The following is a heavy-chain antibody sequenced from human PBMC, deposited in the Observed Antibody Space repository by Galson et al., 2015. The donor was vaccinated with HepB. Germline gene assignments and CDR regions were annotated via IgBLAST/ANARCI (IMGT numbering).Heavy chain of an antibody. D-gene: IGHD2-15*01. CDR1: RLSLDSFR. V-gene: IGHV3-48*01. CDR2: SAKTSTTT. CDR3: ARDRGYCTGGNCYRFFDF. Sequence: LPCAGCRLSLDSFRASWPRQAPGRRLQWISYSAKTSTTTYYAASLRGRFTISRHNTKRLVHLQLNSLRVDDTAVYYCARDRGYCTGGNCYRFFDFWGQGIMVTVSS. J-gene: IGHJ3*01.